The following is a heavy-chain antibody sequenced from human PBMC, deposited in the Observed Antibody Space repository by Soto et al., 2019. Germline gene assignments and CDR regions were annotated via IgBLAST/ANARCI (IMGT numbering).Heavy chain of an antibody. CDR1: GGTFSDYA. J-gene: IGHJ4*02. Sequence: QVQVVQSGAEVKKPGSSVKVSCKASGGTFSDYAISWVRQAPGQGLEWMGGIIPLTETPVYARTVQGRLTISADEVTSVAYMELSTLRSDDTAVYYCAIGTRSSWACDLWGQGTLVTVSS. CDR3: AIGTRSSWACDL. D-gene: IGHD6-13*01. V-gene: IGHV1-69*01. CDR2: IIPLTETP.